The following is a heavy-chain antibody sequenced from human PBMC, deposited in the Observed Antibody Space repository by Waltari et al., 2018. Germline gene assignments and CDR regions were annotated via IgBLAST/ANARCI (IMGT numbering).Heavy chain of an antibody. V-gene: IGHV3-74*01. CDR2: INGDGSST. CDR3: AREASNDGFDI. J-gene: IGHJ3*02. CDR1: GFSIRSHW. Sequence: EVQLVDSGGGLVQPGGSLRLSCAASGFSIRSHWMHGVRQAPGKGLVWVSRINGDGSSTRYADSVKGRFTISRDNAKNTLYLQMNSLRAEDTAVYYCAREASNDGFDIWGQGTMVTVSS.